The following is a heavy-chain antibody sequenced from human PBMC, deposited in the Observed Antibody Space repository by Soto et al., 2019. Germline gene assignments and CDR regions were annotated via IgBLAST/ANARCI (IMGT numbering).Heavy chain of an antibody. D-gene: IGHD2-21*02. V-gene: IGHV4-39*01. CDR1: GGSVGRSPQY. CDR2: INNSGRT. CDR3: ATSAAVVVTAYFDY. Sequence: NPXGTLSLTVTVSGGSVGRSPQYWGWLRQPQGKGLEWIGSINNSGRTYSNPPLNSRVTMSVDMSKNQFYLKWRSVTAADTGVYDWATSAAVVVTAYFDYWGQGTLVTVSS. J-gene: IGHJ4*02.